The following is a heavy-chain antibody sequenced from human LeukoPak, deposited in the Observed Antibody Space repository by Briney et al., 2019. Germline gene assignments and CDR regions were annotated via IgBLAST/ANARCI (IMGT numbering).Heavy chain of an antibody. D-gene: IGHD3-10*01. CDR2: ISSSGSTI. CDR3: ARAAYYYGSGSYSAFDY. V-gene: IGHV3-48*03. CDR1: GFTFSSYE. Sequence: PGGSLRLSCAASGFTFSSYEMNWVRQAPGKGLEWVSYISSSGSTIYYADSVKGRFTISRDNAKNSLYLQMNSLRAEDTAVYYCARAAYYYGSGSYSAFDYWGQGTLVTVSS. J-gene: IGHJ4*02.